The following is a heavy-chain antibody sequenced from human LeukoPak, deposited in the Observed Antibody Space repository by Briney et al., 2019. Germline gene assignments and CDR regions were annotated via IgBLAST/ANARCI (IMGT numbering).Heavy chain of an antibody. CDR1: GGCISSYY. Sequence: SETLSLTCTVSGGCISSYYWSWIRQPPGKGLEWIGYIYYSGSTNYNPSLKSRVTISVDTSKNQFSLKLSSVTAADTAVYYCARTSYYDSSGHDYWGQGTLVTVSS. CDR2: IYYSGST. CDR3: ARTSYYDSSGHDY. D-gene: IGHD3-22*01. J-gene: IGHJ4*02. V-gene: IGHV4-59*01.